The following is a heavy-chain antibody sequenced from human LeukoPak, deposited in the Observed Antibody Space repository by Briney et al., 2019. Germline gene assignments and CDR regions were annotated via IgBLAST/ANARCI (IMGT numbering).Heavy chain of an antibody. Sequence: GGSLRLSCAASGFTFSSYGMHWVRQAPGKGLEWVAFIRYDGSNKYYADSVKGRFTISRDNSKNTLYLQMNSLRAEDTAVYYCARLDSGSYYYFDYWGQGTLVTVSS. V-gene: IGHV3-30*02. CDR2: IRYDGSNK. CDR3: ARLDSGSYYYFDY. J-gene: IGHJ4*02. D-gene: IGHD3-10*01. CDR1: GFTFSSYG.